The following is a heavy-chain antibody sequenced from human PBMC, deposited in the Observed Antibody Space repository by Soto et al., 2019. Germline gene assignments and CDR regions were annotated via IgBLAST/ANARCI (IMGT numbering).Heavy chain of an antibody. Sequence: PSETLSLTCAVYGGSFSGYYWSWIRQPPGKGLEWIGEINHSGSNNYNPSLKSRVTISVDTSKNLFSLKLSSVTAADTAVYYCARGRGYCSGGSCYSSLGRYYYGMDVWGQGTTVTVSS. J-gene: IGHJ6*02. CDR2: INHSGSN. V-gene: IGHV4-34*01. CDR1: GGSFSGYY. D-gene: IGHD2-15*01. CDR3: ARGRGYCSGGSCYSSLGRYYYGMDV.